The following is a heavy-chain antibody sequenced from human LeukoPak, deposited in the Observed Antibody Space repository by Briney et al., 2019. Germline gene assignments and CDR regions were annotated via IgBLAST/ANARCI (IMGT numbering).Heavy chain of an antibody. CDR2: ISSIGST. J-gene: IGHJ4*02. CDR1: GDSISSGRYY. V-gene: IGHV4-61*02. CDR3: ARSPSPRGYYFDL. D-gene: IGHD6-13*01. Sequence: SQTLSLTCTVSGDSISSGRYYWNLIRQPAGKGLEWIGCISSIGSTTYNPSLKSRVTISIDTSKKQFSLDLSAVSAPDTALYYCARSPSPRGYYFDLWGLGTVVAVSS.